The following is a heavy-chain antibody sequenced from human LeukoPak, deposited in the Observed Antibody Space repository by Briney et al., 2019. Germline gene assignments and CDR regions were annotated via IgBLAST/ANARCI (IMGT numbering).Heavy chain of an antibody. CDR3: AKFLPTHIVVANYYFDY. Sequence: GGSLRLSCAASGFTVSSNYMSWVRQAPGKGLEWVAFIHYDGSDKYYADSVKGRFTISRDNSKNTLYLQMNSLRAEDTAVYYCAKFLPTHIVVANYYFDYWGQGTLVTVSS. V-gene: IGHV3-30*02. D-gene: IGHD2-21*01. CDR2: IHYDGSDK. CDR1: GFTVSSNY. J-gene: IGHJ4*02.